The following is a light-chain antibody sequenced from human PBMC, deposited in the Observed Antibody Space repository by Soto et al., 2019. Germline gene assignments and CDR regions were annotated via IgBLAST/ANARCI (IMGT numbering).Light chain of an antibody. J-gene: IGLJ3*02. V-gene: IGLV2-14*01. CDR3: QAYDYSLTAFV. CDR1: SSDIGNYDF. CDR2: EVS. Sequence: QSALTQPASVSGSPGQSITISCTGTSSDIGNYDFVSWYQQVPGTAPKAMIYEVSSRPSGVSNRFSGSKSGNTASLTISGLQAEDEAYYYCQAYDYSLTAFVFGGGTKLTVL.